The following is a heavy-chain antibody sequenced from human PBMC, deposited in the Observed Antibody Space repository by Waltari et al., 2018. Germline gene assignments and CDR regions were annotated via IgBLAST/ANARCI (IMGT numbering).Heavy chain of an antibody. J-gene: IGHJ6*02. CDR2: INPNRGGP. D-gene: IGHD6-13*01. Sequence: QVQLVQSGAEVKKPGASVKVSCKASGYTFTGYYMHWVRQAPGQGLEWMGWINPNRGGPNYAQKFQGLVTMTRDTSLSTAYMELSRLRSDDTAVYYCARDARVESIAAAGLYYYYGMDVWGQGTTVTVSS. V-gene: IGHV1-2*04. CDR3: ARDARVESIAAAGLYYYYGMDV. CDR1: GYTFTGYY.